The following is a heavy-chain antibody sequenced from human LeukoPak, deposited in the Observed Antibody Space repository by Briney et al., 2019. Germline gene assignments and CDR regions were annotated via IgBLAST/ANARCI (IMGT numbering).Heavy chain of an antibody. J-gene: IGHJ4*02. Sequence: PGGSLRLSCAASGFTFSSYAMNWVRQAPGKGLEWVSAISGSGGGTYYADSVKGRFTISRDNSKNTLYLQMNSLRAEDTAVYYCAKDLVVAARPFDYWGQGTLVTVSS. V-gene: IGHV3-23*01. CDR1: GFTFSSYA. D-gene: IGHD6-6*01. CDR3: AKDLVVAARPFDY. CDR2: ISGSGGGT.